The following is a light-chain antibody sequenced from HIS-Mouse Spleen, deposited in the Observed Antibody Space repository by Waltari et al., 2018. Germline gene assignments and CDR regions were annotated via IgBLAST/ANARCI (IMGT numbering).Light chain of an antibody. CDR2: EGS. V-gene: IGLV2-23*03. CDR3: CSYAGSSTFVVV. J-gene: IGLJ2*01. Sequence: QSALTQPASVSGSPGQSITISCTGTSSDVGSYNLVSWYQQHPGKAPKLMIYEGSKRPSGVSNRFSGSNSGNTASLTICGLQAEDEADYYCCSYAGSSTFVVVFGGGTKLTVL. CDR1: SSDVGSYNL.